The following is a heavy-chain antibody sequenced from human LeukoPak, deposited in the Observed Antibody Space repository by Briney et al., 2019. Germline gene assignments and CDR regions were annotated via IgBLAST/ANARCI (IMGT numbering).Heavy chain of an antibody. J-gene: IGHJ4*02. CDR3: ARATYYYDSSGTYYFDY. Sequence: ASVKVSCKASGGTFTSYYMHWVRQAPGQGLEWMGIINPSGGSTSYAQKFQGRVTMTRDTSTSTVYMELSSLRSEDTAVYYCARATYYYDSSGTYYFDYWGQGTLVTVSS. D-gene: IGHD3-22*01. V-gene: IGHV1-46*01. CDR1: GGTFTSYY. CDR2: INPSGGST.